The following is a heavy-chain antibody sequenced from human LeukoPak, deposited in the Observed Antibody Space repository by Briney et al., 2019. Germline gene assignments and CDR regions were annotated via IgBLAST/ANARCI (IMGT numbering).Heavy chain of an antibody. V-gene: IGHV3-33*01. CDR3: ARWGTAAGQPFDY. CDR2: IWYDGSNK. Sequence: PGRSLRLSCAASGFTFSSYGMHWVRQAPGKGLGWVAVIWYDGSNKYYADSVKGRFTISRDNSKNTLYLQMNSLRAEDTAVYYCARWGTAAGQPFDYWGQGTLVTVSS. D-gene: IGHD6-19*01. CDR1: GFTFSSYG. J-gene: IGHJ4*02.